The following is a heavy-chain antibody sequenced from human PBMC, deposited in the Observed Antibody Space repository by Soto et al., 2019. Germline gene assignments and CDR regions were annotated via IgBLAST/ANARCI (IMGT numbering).Heavy chain of an antibody. CDR3: ATKRGAVSTYDF. CDR1: SYIFSSYG. Sequence: ASVKVSCKASSYIFSSYGITWVRQAPGQGLEWMGWISVSKGNIKYAQNLQGRVTMTADTSTGTAYLELRSLRSDDTAVYYCATKRGAVSTYDFWGQGTQVTVSS. D-gene: IGHD3-16*01. CDR2: ISVSKGNI. V-gene: IGHV1-18*04. J-gene: IGHJ4*02.